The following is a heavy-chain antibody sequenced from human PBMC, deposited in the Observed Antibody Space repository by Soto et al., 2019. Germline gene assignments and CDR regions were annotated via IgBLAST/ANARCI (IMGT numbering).Heavy chain of an antibody. CDR1: GGSIRSGAYY. Sequence: QVQLQESGPGLVEPSQTLSLTCTVSGGSIRSGAYYWSWIRQRPGEGLEWIGYISYSGSTYYNPSLKSRVTISADTSKNQFTLKLSSVTAAGTAVYYCARGVLLWGQGTLVTVSS. CDR3: ARGVLL. V-gene: IGHV4-31*03. CDR2: ISYSGST. D-gene: IGHD3-10*02. J-gene: IGHJ3*01.